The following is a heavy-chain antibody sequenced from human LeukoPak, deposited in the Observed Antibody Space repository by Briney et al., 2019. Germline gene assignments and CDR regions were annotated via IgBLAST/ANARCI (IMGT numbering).Heavy chain of an antibody. CDR2: ISSSSSYI. V-gene: IGHV3-21*01. CDR1: GFTFDDYA. J-gene: IGHJ6*02. CDR3: ARFRRYYYYGMDV. D-gene: IGHD1-14*01. Sequence: GRSLRLSCAASGFTFDDYAMHWVRQAPGKGLEWVSGISSSSSYIYYADSVKGRFTISRDNAKNSLYLQMNSLRAEDTAVYYCARFRRYYYYGMDVWGQGTTVTVSS.